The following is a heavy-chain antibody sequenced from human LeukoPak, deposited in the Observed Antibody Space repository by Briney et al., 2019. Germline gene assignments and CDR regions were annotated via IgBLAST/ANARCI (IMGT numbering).Heavy chain of an antibody. CDR1: GFTVSSNY. Sequence: AGGSLRLSCAASGFTVSSNYMSWVRQAPGKGLEWVSVIYSGGSTYYADSVKGRFTISRDNSKSTLYIQMNSLRAEDTAVYYCVRDFRFLEDYWGQGTLVTVSS. V-gene: IGHV3-53*01. J-gene: IGHJ4*02. D-gene: IGHD3-3*01. CDR3: VRDFRFLEDY. CDR2: IYSGGST.